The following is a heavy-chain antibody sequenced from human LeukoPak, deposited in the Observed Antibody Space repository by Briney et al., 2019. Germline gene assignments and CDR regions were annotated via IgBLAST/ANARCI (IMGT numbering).Heavy chain of an antibody. CDR3: AKDASPYSNYAVRWFDS. D-gene: IGHD4/OR15-4a*01. J-gene: IGHJ5*01. CDR1: GFSFRTYI. CDR2: ISGDAITT. Sequence: GGSLRLSCTASGFSFRTYIMAWVRQVPGKGLEWISAISGDAITTYYAVPVKGRFTISRDNFRNTLSLQMDSLRADDAAVYYCAKDASPYSNYAVRWFDSWGQGTLVTVSS. V-gene: IGHV3-23*01.